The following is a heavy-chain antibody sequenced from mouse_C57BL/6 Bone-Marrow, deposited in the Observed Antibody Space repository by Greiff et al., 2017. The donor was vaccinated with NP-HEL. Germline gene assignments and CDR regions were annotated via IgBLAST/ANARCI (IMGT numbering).Heavy chain of an antibody. V-gene: IGHV1-81*01. Sequence: QVQLKQSGAELARPGASVKLSCKASGYTFTSYGISWVKQRPGQGLEWIGEIYPRSGNTYYNEKFKGKATLTADKSSSTAYMQLRSLTSEDSAVYFCATGVPDYWGQGTTLTVSS. CDR1: GYTFTSYG. CDR3: ATGVPDY. CDR2: IYPRSGNT. J-gene: IGHJ2*01.